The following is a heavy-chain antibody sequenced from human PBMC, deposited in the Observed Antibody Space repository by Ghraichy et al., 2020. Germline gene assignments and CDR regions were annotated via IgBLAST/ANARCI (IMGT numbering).Heavy chain of an antibody. V-gene: IGHV1-18*04. CDR2: ISGYNGNT. CDR1: GYTFINSG. D-gene: IGHD2-2*02. CDR3: ARGDCSSTSCYMVGYNGVDV. J-gene: IGHJ6*02. Sequence: ASVKVSCKASGYTFINSGIIRVLQAPRQGLEWMGWISGYNGNTKYAQKLQGRVTMTTDTSTSTAYMELRSLRSDDTAEYYCARGDCSSTSCYMVGYNGVDVWGQGTT.